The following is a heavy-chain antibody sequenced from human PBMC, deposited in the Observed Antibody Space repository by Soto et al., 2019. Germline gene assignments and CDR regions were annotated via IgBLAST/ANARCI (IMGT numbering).Heavy chain of an antibody. D-gene: IGHD2-2*01. J-gene: IGHJ4*02. CDR1: GFSLSNYA. CDR3: ARDCSSYSCSVWHY. CDR2: ITGSADKT. Sequence: EVQLLESGGDLVQPGGSLRLSCADSGFSLSNYAMTWVRQAPGKGLEWVSGITGSADKTYYADSVKGRFIISRDNSMTTRYLQMNSLRAEDTALYYCARDCSSYSCSVWHYWGQGTLVTVSS. V-gene: IGHV3-23*01.